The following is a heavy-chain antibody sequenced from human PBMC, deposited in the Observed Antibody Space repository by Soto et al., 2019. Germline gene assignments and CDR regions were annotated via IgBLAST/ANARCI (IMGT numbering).Heavy chain of an antibody. CDR3: ERARADSAGSSLGRTLDV. Sequence: XTLSLPGIVSGXSFPFDHSYGSWIRPPPGKGLEWICHIFFTGATSSSPSLKSRVTMSIDSSKTQFSPKLTSVTAPDSAISYCERARADSAGSSLGRTLDVRGQGTTVPVS. J-gene: IGHJ6*02. CDR1: GXSFPFDHSY. D-gene: IGHD3-10*01. V-gene: IGHV4-61*01. CDR2: IFFTGAT.